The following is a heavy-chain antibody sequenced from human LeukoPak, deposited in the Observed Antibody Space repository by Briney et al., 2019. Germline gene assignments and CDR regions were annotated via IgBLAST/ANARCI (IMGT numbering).Heavy chain of an antibody. CDR1: GFSFSNYW. CDR3: VKNSGWYCLDY. J-gene: IGHJ4*02. V-gene: IGHV3-7*03. CDR2: INQNGGQS. D-gene: IGHD6-13*01. Sequence: GGSLRLSCEASGFSFSNYWMTWVRQAPGKGLEWVADINQNGGQSKYVDSVKGRFTLSRDNAKNSLFLQLNSLRAEDTAVYYCVKNSGWYCLDYWGQGITVIVSS.